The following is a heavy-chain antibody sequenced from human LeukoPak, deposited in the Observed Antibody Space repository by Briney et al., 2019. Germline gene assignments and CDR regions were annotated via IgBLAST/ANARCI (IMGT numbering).Heavy chain of an antibody. J-gene: IGHJ4*02. CDR1: GFTFSSYA. CDR2: ISGSGGST. D-gene: IGHD1-26*01. Sequence: GGSLILSCAASGFTFSSYAMSWVRQAPGKGLEWVSAISGSGGSTYYADSVKGRFTISRDNSKNTLYLQMNSLRAEDTAVYYCARVYSGSYYFYFDYWGQGTLVTVSS. V-gene: IGHV3-23*01. CDR3: ARVYSGSYYFYFDY.